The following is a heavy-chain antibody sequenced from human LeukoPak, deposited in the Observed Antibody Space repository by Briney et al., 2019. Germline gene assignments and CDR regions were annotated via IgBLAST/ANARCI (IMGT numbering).Heavy chain of an antibody. V-gene: IGHV3-7*03. Sequence: GGSLRPSCAASGFTFSSFWMSWVRQAPGKGLEWVANIKEDGREKYYVDSVKGRFTVSRDNAKNSLYLQMNSLRAEDTAVYYCARDHYFAEDYWGQGTLVTVSS. J-gene: IGHJ4*02. CDR2: IKEDGREK. D-gene: IGHD3-9*01. CDR3: ARDHYFAEDY. CDR1: GFTFSSFW.